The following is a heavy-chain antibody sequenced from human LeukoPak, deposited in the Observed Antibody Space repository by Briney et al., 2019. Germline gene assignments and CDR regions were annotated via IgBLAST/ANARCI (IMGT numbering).Heavy chain of an antibody. CDR1: GGSISSYY. D-gene: IGHD7-27*01. V-gene: IGHV4-59*01. CDR3: ARDQLGDNWFDP. Sequence: SETLSLTCTVSGGSISSYYWSWIRQPPGKGLEWIGYIYYSGSTNYNPSLKSRVTISVDTSKNQFSLKLSSVTAADTAVHYCARDQLGDNWFDPWGQGTLVTVSS. J-gene: IGHJ5*02. CDR2: IYYSGST.